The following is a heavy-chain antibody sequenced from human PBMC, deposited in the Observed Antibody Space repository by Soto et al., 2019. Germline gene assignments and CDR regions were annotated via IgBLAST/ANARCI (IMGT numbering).Heavy chain of an antibody. Sequence: EVQLVESGGGLVQPGGSLKLSCAASGFIFSGSAMHWVRQASGKGLEWVGRIRSKANTYATAYAMSVKGRFTISRDDSRNTAYLQMNSLKTEDTAVYYCARGFYDFWSGHPKRLDYWGQGTVVTVSS. D-gene: IGHD3-3*01. CDR1: GFIFSGSA. CDR2: IRSKANTYAT. CDR3: ARGFYDFWSGHPKRLDY. J-gene: IGHJ4*02. V-gene: IGHV3-73*02.